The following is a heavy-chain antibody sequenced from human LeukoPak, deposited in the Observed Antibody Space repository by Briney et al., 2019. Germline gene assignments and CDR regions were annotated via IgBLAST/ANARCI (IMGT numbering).Heavy chain of an antibody. CDR2: ISSSSSTI. V-gene: IGHV3-48*01. CDR1: ELRVGSKY. Sequence: RLTCEVAELRVGSKYMSWGRPAPGKRMEWVSSISSSSSTIYYADSVKGRFTISRDNAKNSLYLQMNSLRAEDTAVYYCVRGGVRGSGSYKNAFDIWGQGTMVTVSS. D-gene: IGHD3-10*01. CDR3: VRGGVRGSGSYKNAFDI. J-gene: IGHJ3*02.